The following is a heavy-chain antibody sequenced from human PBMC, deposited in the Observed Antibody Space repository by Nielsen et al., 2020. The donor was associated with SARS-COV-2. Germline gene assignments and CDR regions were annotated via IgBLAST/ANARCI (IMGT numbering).Heavy chain of an antibody. Sequence: ASVKVSCKASGYTFTDYYIHWVRQAPGQGLEWMGWISAYNGNTNYAQKLQGRVTMTTDTSTSTAYMELRSLRSDDTAVYYCARDRDDSSGYYYGGVYYYYYYGMDVWGQGPRSPSP. CDR2: ISAYNGNT. V-gene: IGHV1-18*04. D-gene: IGHD3-22*01. CDR1: GYTFTDYY. J-gene: IGHJ6*02. CDR3: ARDRDDSSGYYYGGVYYYYYYGMDV.